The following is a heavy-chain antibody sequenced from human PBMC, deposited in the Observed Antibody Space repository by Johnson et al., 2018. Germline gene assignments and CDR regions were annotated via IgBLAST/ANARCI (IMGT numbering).Heavy chain of an antibody. D-gene: IGHD3-16*01. CDR2: VYYSDT. V-gene: IGHV4-59*01. CDR3: ARLSDGGSDFDF. CDR1: GSPIRGYY. J-gene: IGHJ4*02. Sequence: QVQLQESGPGLVKXSETLSLTCSVSGSPIRGYYWSWIRQPPGGGLQWIGYVYYSDTYYKPALESRVTISSDTSKNEFPLSLTSVTAADTAVYYCARLSDGGSDFDFWDQGTLVSVSS.